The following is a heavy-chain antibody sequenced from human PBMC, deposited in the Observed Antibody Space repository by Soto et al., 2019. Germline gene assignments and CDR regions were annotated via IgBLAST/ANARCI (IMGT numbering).Heavy chain of an antibody. Sequence: SETLSLTYAVSGVSITSPHRWSWLRRSPWKGLEWIGEISHSGNTNYNPSLGNPVTISXXXXXXHXSXHXXXVTPXDTAMYYCARVMGVESGGPLDFWGQGTFLTVSS. J-gene: IGHJ4*02. V-gene: IGHV4-4*02. CDR2: ISHSGNT. CDR3: ARVMGVESGGPLDF. D-gene: IGHD2-15*01. CDR1: GVSITSPHR.